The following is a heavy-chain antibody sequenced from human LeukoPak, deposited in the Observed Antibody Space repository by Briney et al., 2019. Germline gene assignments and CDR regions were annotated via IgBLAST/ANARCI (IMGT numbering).Heavy chain of an antibody. V-gene: IGHV3-74*01. CDR1: GFTFSSYW. Sequence: PGGSLRLSCAASGFTFSSYWMHWVRQALGKGLVWVSRIYSEGRSTSYADSVKGRFTISRDNAKNTLYLQMNSLRAEDTAVYYCARSQYSDILTGSLYGMDVWGQGTTVTVSS. CDR2: IYSEGRST. CDR3: ARSQYSDILTGSLYGMDV. D-gene: IGHD3-9*01. J-gene: IGHJ6*02.